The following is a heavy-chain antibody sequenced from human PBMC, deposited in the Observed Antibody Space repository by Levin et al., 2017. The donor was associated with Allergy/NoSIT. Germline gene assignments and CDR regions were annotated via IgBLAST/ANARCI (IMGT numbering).Heavy chain of an antibody. V-gene: IGHV3-30*04. CDR2: ISYDGSNI. J-gene: IGHJ6*02. CDR1: GFTFSSYA. D-gene: IGHD5-24*01. Sequence: GSLRLSCAASGFTFSSYAMHWVRQAPGKGLEWVAVISYDGSNIYYVDSVKGRFIISRDNSKDTVYLQMNSLRAEDTAVYFCAREDGYNYFSYYAMDVWGQGTTVTVS. CDR3: AREDGYNYFSYYAMDV.